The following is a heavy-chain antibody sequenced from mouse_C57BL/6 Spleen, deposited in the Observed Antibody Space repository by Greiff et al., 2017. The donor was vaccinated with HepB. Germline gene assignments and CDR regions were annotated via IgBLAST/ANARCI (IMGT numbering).Heavy chain of an antibody. CDR3: ASNYYAMDY. V-gene: IGHV1-26*01. Sequence: EVQLQQSGPELVKPGASVKISCKASGYTFTDYYMNWVKQSHGKSLEWIGYINPNNGGTSYNQKFKGKATLTVDKSSSTAYMELRSLTSEDSAVYYCASNYYAMDYWGQGTSVTVSS. CDR2: INPNNGGT. CDR1: GYTFTDYY. J-gene: IGHJ4*01.